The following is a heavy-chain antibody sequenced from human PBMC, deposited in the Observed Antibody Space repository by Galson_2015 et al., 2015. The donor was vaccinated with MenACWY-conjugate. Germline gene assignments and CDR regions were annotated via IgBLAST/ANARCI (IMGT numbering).Heavy chain of an antibody. CDR1: GFPFSSYA. Sequence: SLRLSCAVSGFPFSSYAMTWVRQAPGKGLQWVSTISDSGRTTYYADSVQGRFTISRDNSKNKVFLQMNSLRAEDAAAYYCAKDLVKNYEMLTGYFSDWGQGALVTVSS. CDR3: AKDLVKNYEMLTGYFSD. D-gene: IGHD3-9*01. J-gene: IGHJ4*02. V-gene: IGHV3-23*01. CDR2: ISDSGRTT.